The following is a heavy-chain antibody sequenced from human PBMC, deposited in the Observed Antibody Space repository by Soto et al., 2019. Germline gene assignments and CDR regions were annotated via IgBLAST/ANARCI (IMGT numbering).Heavy chain of an antibody. V-gene: IGHV1-18*01. J-gene: IGHJ3*02. CDR1: GYTFTSYG. D-gene: IGHD4-17*01. Sequence: QVPLVQSGAEVKKPGASVKVSCKASGYTFTSYGISWVRQAPGQGHEWMGWISAYNGNTNYAQKLQGRVTMTTDTSTSTAYMELRSLRSDDTAVYYCAREMTTVTNPHAFDIWGQGTMVTVSS. CDR2: ISAYNGNT. CDR3: AREMTTVTNPHAFDI.